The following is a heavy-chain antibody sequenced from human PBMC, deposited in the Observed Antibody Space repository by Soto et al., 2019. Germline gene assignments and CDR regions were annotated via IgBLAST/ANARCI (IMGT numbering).Heavy chain of an antibody. D-gene: IGHD2-15*01. CDR2: IDPNSGGT. J-gene: IGHJ4*02. Sequence: XSVKVSCKASGYTFTCYYMHWVRQAPGQGLEWMGWIDPNSGGTNYAQKFQGRVTMTRDTSISTAYMELSRLRSDDTAVYYCTSLSHCSGGSCYSGYFDYWGQGTLVTVSS. CDR3: TSLSHCSGGSCYSGYFDY. CDR1: GYTFTCYY. V-gene: IGHV1-2*02.